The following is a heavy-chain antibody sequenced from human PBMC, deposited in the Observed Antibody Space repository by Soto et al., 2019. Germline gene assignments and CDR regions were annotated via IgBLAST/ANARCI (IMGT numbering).Heavy chain of an antibody. CDR2: IRGSGGST. Sequence: GESLKISCAASGFTFSSYAMSWVRQAPGKGLEWGSAIRGSGGSTYYADSAKGRFTISRDNSKNTLYLQMNSLRAEDTAVYYCAKVRRAYCGGDCYDAFDIWGQGTMVTVSS. J-gene: IGHJ3*02. D-gene: IGHD2-21*02. V-gene: IGHV3-23*01. CDR1: GFTFSSYA. CDR3: AKVRRAYCGGDCYDAFDI.